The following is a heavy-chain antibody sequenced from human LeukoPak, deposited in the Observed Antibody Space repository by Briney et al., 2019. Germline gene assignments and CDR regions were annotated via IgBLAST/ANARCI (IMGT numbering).Heavy chain of an antibody. CDR1: GGSISSYY. J-gene: IGHJ5*02. D-gene: IGHD3-3*01. CDR2: IYYSGST. Sequence: SETLSLTCTVSGGSISSYYWSWIRQPPGKGLEWIGYIYYSGSTNYNPSLKSRVTISVDTSKNQFSLKLRSVTAADTAVYYCARDLRFLGEFDPWGQGTLVTVSS. V-gene: IGHV4-59*01. CDR3: ARDLRFLGEFDP.